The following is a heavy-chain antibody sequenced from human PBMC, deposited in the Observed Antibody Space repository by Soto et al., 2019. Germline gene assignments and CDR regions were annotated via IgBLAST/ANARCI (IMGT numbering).Heavy chain of an antibody. CDR1: GGSISSSSYY. V-gene: IGHV4-39*01. D-gene: IGHD1-26*01. CDR3: ATFSGSYYKGDDY. CDR2: MYYSGST. Sequence: QLQLQESGPGLVKPSETLSLTCTVSGGSISSSSYYWGWIRQPPGKGLEWIGSMYYSGSTYYNPSLKSRVTISVDTSKNQCSLKLNSVTAADTAVYYCATFSGSYYKGDDYWGQGTLVTVSS. J-gene: IGHJ4*02.